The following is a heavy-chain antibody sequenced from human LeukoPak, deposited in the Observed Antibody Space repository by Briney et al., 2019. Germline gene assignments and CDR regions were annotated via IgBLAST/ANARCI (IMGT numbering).Heavy chain of an antibody. J-gene: IGHJ4*02. CDR1: GFTFSSYG. CDR3: AKEGKRSPVPYYYDSSGYLDY. CDR2: ISYDGSNK. V-gene: IGHV3-30*18. D-gene: IGHD3-22*01. Sequence: PGGSLRLSCAASGFTFSSYGMHWVRQAPGKGLEWVAVISYDGSNKYYADSVKGRFTISRDNSKNTLYLQMNSLRAEDTAVYYCAKEGKRSPVPYYYDSSGYLDYWGQGTLVTVSS.